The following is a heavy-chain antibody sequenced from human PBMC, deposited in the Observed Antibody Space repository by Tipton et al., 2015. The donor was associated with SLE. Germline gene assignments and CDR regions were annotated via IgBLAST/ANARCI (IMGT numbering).Heavy chain of an antibody. V-gene: IGHV4-38-2*02. D-gene: IGHD3-3*01. CDR3: ARDTAEWFFDY. CDR2: IYHSRLT. CDR1: AYSISSDYY. J-gene: IGHJ4*02. Sequence: TLSLTCAVSAYSISSDYYWGWIRQPPGKGLEWIGTIYHSRLTYYNPSLNSRVTISVDTSKNQFSLKLSSVTAADTAVYYCARDTAEWFFDYWGQGTLVTVSS.